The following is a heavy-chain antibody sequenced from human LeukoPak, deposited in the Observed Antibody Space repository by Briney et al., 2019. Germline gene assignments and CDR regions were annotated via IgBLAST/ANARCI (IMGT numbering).Heavy chain of an antibody. D-gene: IGHD5-12*01. V-gene: IGHV4-39*07. CDR2: IYYSGST. CDR3: ARDGWVDSGYNSLFDY. Sequence: SETLSLTCTVSGGSISSSSYYWGWIRQPPGKGLEWIGSIYYSGSTYYNPSLKSRVTISVDTSKNQFSLKLSSVTAADTAVYYCARDGWVDSGYNSLFDYWGQGTLVTVSS. J-gene: IGHJ4*02. CDR1: GGSISSSSYY.